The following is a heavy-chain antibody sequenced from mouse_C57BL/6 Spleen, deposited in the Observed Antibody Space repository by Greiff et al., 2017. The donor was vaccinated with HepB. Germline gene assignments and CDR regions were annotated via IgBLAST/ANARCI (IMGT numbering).Heavy chain of an antibody. D-gene: IGHD1-1*01. CDR3: ARSYGSSPAWFDY. CDR1: GYTFTSYW. Sequence: QVQLQQPGAELVMPGASVKLSCKASGYTFTSYWIHWVKQRPGQGLEWIGEIDPSDSYTNYNQKFKGKSTLTVDKSSSTAYMQLSILTSEDSAVYYCARSYGSSPAWFDYWGQGTLVTVSA. J-gene: IGHJ3*01. CDR2: IDPSDSYT. V-gene: IGHV1-69*01.